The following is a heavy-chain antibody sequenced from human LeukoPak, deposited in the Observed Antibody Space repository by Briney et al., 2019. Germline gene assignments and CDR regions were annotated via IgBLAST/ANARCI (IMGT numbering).Heavy chain of an antibody. V-gene: IGHV1-2*02. CDR1: GYFFPDYY. CDR3: ARGAKAH. J-gene: IGHJ4*02. CDR2: INPDNGDT. Sequence: ASVKVSCKASGYFFPDYYIHWVRQAPGQGLEWMGWINPDNGDTNYAQKFQGRVTMITYTSSNMAYLNMTRLGYDDTAVYYCARGAKAHWGQGALSTVSS.